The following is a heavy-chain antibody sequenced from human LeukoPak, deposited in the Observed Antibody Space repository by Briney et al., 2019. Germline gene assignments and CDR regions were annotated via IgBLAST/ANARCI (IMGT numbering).Heavy chain of an antibody. CDR2: FYHNGTP. J-gene: IGHJ6*01. Sequence: SETLSLTCAVSVGSINSGNWWSWVRQSPGKGLGGIGEFYHNGTPNYNPSLKSRVPISADTFKNHFSLKMTSVTAADTAVYYCATAPILRGEGGEHYKYGMDVWGQGTMVIVSS. V-gene: IGHV4-4*02. CDR3: ATAPILRGEGGEHYKYGMDV. CDR1: VGSINSGNW. D-gene: IGHD2-2*02.